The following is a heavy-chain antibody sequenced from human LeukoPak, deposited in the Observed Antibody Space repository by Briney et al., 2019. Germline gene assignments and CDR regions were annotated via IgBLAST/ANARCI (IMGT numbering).Heavy chain of an antibody. D-gene: IGHD1-26*01. J-gene: IGHJ5*02. CDR2: INPSGGST. V-gene: IGHV1-46*01. CDR1: GYTFTSYH. CDR3: AKGIGVGATNWFDP. Sequence: ASVKVSCKASGYTFTSYHMHWVRQAPGQGLEWMGIINPSGGSTSYAQKFQGRVTITRNTSISTAYMELSSLRSEDTAVYYCAKGIGVGATNWFDPWGQGTLVTVSS.